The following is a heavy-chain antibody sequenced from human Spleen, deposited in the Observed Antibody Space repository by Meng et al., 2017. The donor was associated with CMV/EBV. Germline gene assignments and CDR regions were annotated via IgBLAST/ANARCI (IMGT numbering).Heavy chain of an antibody. V-gene: IGHV4-39*07. Sequence: SCTVSGGSISSSSYYWGWIRQPPGKGLEWIGSIYYSGSTYYNPSLKSRVTISVDTSKNQFSLKLSSVTAADTAIYYCARQRNWSYAYYLDYWGQGTLVTVSS. CDR1: GGSISSSSYY. J-gene: IGHJ4*02. CDR3: ARQRNWSYAYYLDY. D-gene: IGHD1-7*01. CDR2: IYYSGST.